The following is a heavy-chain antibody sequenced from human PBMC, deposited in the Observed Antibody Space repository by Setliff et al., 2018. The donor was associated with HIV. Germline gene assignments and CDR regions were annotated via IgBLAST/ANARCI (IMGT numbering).Heavy chain of an antibody. CDR1: GGSISSFY. J-gene: IGHJ6*03. Sequence: SETLSLTCSVSGGSISSFYWTWIRQPPNKGLEWIGYIYYSGNTKYNPALKSRVTISVDTSKNQFSLKLGSVTAADTAVYYCARAYYYYYMDVWGKGTTVTVSS. CDR3: ARAYYYYYMDV. CDR2: IYYSGNT. V-gene: IGHV4-59*12.